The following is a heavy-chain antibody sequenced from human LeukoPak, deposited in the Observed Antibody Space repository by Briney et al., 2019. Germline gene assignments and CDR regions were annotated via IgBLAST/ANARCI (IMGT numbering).Heavy chain of an antibody. V-gene: IGHV5-51*01. Sequence: GESLKISCKGSGYSFTSYWIGWVRQMPGKGLEWMGIIYPGDPDTRYSPSFQGQVTISADKSINTAYLQWSSLKASDTAKYYCARSSAWDVYYFDYWGQGTLVTVSS. CDR1: GYSFTSYW. D-gene: IGHD6-19*01. CDR2: IYPGDPDT. J-gene: IGHJ4*02. CDR3: ARSSAWDVYYFDY.